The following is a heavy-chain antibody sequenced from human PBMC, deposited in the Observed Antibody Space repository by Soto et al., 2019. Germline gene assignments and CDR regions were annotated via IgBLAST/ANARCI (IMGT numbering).Heavy chain of an antibody. D-gene: IGHD5-12*01. V-gene: IGHV4-59*01. Sequence: PSETLSLTCTVSGGSISSYYWSWIRQPPGKGLEWIGYIYYGGSTNYNPSLKSRVTISVDTSKNQFSLKLSSVTAADTAVYYCARDHVKWLRFHWFDPWGQGTLVTVSS. CDR3: ARDHVKWLRFHWFDP. CDR1: GGSISSYY. CDR2: IYYGGST. J-gene: IGHJ5*02.